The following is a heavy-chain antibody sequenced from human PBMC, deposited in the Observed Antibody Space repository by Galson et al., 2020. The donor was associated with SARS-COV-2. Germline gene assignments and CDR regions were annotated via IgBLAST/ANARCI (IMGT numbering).Heavy chain of an antibody. Sequence: GGTLSLSCAASGFTFNHCAMTWVRQAPGKGLEWVSAITGGGGIAYYADSVRGRFTISRDNAKNTLYLQMNSLRAEDTAVYYCAKDQGNDFGDQLDYWGQGTLLTVSS. CDR2: ITGGGGIA. CDR3: AKDQGNDFGDQLDY. CDR1: GFTFNHCA. J-gene: IGHJ4*02. D-gene: IGHD4-17*01. V-gene: IGHV3-23*01.